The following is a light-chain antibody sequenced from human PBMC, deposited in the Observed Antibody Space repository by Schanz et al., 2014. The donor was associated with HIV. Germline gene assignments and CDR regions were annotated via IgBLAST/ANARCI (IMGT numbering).Light chain of an antibody. Sequence: EFEVTQSPATLSMSPGEGATLSCRVSQSVGSNVAWYQQKPGQAPRLLIYGASNRATGIPDRFSGSGSGTDFTLTVSRLEPGDFAVYYCQQYGSSPRTFGQGTKVEIK. CDR3: QQYGSSPRT. CDR1: QSVGSN. J-gene: IGKJ1*01. CDR2: GAS. V-gene: IGKV3-20*01.